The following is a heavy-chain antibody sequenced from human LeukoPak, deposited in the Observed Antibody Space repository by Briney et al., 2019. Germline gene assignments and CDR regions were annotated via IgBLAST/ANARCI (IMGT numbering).Heavy chain of an antibody. J-gene: IGHJ4*02. D-gene: IGHD6-13*01. V-gene: IGHV7-4-1*02. CDR1: GYTFTSYA. CDR2: INTHTGNP. Sequence: ASLKVSFKASGYTFTSYAINWVGQAPGQGLGWMGWINTHTGNPTYAQRFTGRLVFSLDTSASTAYLQISSLKAEDTAVYYCASYCPDYSSSWYWGQGTLVTVSS. CDR3: ASYCPDYSSSWY.